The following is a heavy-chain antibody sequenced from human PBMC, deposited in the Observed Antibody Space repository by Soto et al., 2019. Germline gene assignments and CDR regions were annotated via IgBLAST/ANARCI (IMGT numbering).Heavy chain of an antibody. V-gene: IGHV4-61*01. CDR1: GGSIGSTTYY. J-gene: IGHJ6*01. CDR3: ARGYY. Sequence: SETLSLTCTVSGGSIGSTTYYWSWIRQPPGKGLEWIGYFYHSGSTNYNPSLKSRVTISADMSKNQFSLKLNSVTAADTAMYFCARGYY. CDR2: FYHSGST.